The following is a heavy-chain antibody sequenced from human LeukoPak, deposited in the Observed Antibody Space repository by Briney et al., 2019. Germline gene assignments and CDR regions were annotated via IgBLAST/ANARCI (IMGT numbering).Heavy chain of an antibody. Sequence: SETLSLTCSVSGGSISLSFYYWGWIRQPPGKALEWIGSVYYSGTTSYNPSLKSRVTISVDTSKNQFSLKLSSVTAADTAVYYCARETVAGTFDYWGQGTLVTVSS. CDR1: GGSISLSFYY. D-gene: IGHD6-19*01. V-gene: IGHV4-39*07. CDR3: ARETVAGTFDY. CDR2: VYYSGTT. J-gene: IGHJ4*02.